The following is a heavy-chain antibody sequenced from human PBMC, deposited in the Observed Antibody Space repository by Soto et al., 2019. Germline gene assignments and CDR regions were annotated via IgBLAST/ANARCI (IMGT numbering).Heavy chain of an antibody. D-gene: IGHD3-10*01. V-gene: IGHV4-4*02. J-gene: IGHJ4*02. CDR2: IYHSGST. Sequence: PSETLSLTCAVSGGSISSSNCWSWVRQPPGKGLEWMGEIYHSGSTNYNPSLKSRVTISVDKSKNQFSLKLSSVTAADTAVYYCARHDTYYYGSGSYPFDYRGQGTLVTVSS. CDR1: GGSISSSNC. CDR3: ARHDTYYYGSGSYPFDY.